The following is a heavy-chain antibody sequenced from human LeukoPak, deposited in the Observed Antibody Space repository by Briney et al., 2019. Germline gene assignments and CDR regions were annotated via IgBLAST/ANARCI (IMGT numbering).Heavy chain of an antibody. CDR3: ARYYPYYYDSSYDWFDP. D-gene: IGHD3-22*01. V-gene: IGHV4-39*01. J-gene: IGHJ5*02. Sequence: SETLSLTCTVSGGSISSSSYYWGWIRQPPGKGLEWIGSIYYSGSTYYNPSLKSRVTISVDTSKNQFSLKLSSVTAADTAVYYCARYYPYYYDSSYDWFDPWGQGTLVTVSS. CDR2: IYYSGST. CDR1: GGSISSSSYY.